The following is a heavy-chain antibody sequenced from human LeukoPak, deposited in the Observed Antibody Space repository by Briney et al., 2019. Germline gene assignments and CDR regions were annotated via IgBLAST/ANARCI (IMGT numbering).Heavy chain of an antibody. CDR1: GFTFDDYG. CDR3: AKDRLHRGSRDRLVLQYFDRKGNYYYMDV. CDR2: INWNGGST. D-gene: IGHD3-9*01. V-gene: IGHV3-20*04. J-gene: IGHJ6*03. Sequence: RTGGSLRLSCAASGFTFDDYGMSWVRQAPGKGLEWVSGINWNGGSTGYADSVKGRFTISRDNAKNSLYLQMNSLRAEDTAVYYCAKDRLHRGSRDRLVLQYFDRKGNYYYMDVWGKGTTVTISS.